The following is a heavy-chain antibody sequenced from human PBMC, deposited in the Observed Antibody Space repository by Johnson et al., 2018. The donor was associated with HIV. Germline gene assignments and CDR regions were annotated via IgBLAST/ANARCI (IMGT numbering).Heavy chain of an antibody. Sequence: QVQLVESGGGLVQPGGSLRLSCAASGFTFDSYAMTWVRQAPGKGLEWVAFIRYDGSNKYYTESVKGRFTISRDNSKNTLYLQMNSLRTEDTAVYYCAKGLTGYSGYEKGGHAFDIWGQGTMVTVSS. D-gene: IGHD5-12*01. J-gene: IGHJ3*02. CDR2: IRYDGSNK. CDR1: GFTFDSYA. CDR3: AKGLTGYSGYEKGGHAFDI. V-gene: IGHV3-30*02.